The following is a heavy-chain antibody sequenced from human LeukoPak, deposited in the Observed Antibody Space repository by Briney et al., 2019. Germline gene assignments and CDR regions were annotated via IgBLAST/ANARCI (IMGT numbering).Heavy chain of an antibody. Sequence: SETLSLTCTVSGGSISGYYWGWIRQPPGKGLEWIGYMYYSGSTNYNPSLRSRVTISVDTSKNQFSLTLSSVTAADTAVYYCARRGGHGGSFDYWGQGTLVTVSS. V-gene: IGHV4-59*08. J-gene: IGHJ4*02. CDR2: MYYSGST. CDR1: GGSISGYY. D-gene: IGHD4-23*01. CDR3: ARRGGHGGSFDY.